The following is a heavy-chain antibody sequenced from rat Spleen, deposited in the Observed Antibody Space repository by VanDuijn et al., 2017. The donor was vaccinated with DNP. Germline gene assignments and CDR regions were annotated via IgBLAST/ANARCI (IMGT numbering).Heavy chain of an antibody. D-gene: IGHD1-5*01. J-gene: IGHJ4*01. CDR2: IGSPAYAP. V-gene: IGHV5S11*01. Sequence: EVQLVESGGGLVQPGRSLKLSCAASGFTFSAYYMAWVRQAPAKGLEWVAYIGSPAYAPYSTDSVKGRFIISRDNAKSTLYLQMDSLRSEETATYYCTRHGEVHLRYAMDAWGQGTSVTVSS. CDR3: TRHGEVHLRYAMDA. CDR1: GFTFSAYY.